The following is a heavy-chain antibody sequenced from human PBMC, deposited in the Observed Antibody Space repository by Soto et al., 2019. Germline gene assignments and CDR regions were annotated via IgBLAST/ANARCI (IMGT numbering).Heavy chain of an antibody. V-gene: IGHV4-34*01. Sequence: QVQLQQWGAGLLKPSETLSLTCAVYGGSFSGYYWSWIRQPPGKGLAWMGEINHSGSTNYNPSLKSRVTISVDTSKNQCSLKLISVTAADTAVYYGARADDFLTARPVTGWLDHWGQGTLVTVSS. D-gene: IGHD3-9*01. J-gene: IGHJ5*02. CDR1: GGSFSGYY. CDR2: INHSGST. CDR3: ARADDFLTARPVTGWLDH.